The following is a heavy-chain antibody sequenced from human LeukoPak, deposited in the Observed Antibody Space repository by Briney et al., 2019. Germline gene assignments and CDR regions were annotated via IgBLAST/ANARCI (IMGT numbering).Heavy chain of an antibody. CDR3: ARGRVRDAFGI. J-gene: IGHJ3*02. V-gene: IGHV1-46*01. D-gene: IGHD1-1*01. Sequence: ASLKVSCKASGYTFTSYYMHWVRQAPGQGLEWMGIINPSGGSTSYAQKFQGRVTMTRDMSTSTVYMELSSLRSEDTAVYYCARGRVRDAFGIWGQGTMVTVSS. CDR2: INPSGGST. CDR1: GYTFTSYY.